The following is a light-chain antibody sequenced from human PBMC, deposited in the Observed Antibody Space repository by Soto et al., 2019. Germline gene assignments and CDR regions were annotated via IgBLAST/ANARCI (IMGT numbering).Light chain of an antibody. CDR1: SGHSSYA. CDR3: QTWGTGIV. V-gene: IGLV4-69*01. Sequence: QLVLTQSPSASASLGASVKLTCTLSSGHSSYAIAWHQQQPEKGPRYLMKLNSDGSHSKGDGIPDRFSGSSSGAERYLTISSLQSEDEADYYCQTWGTGIVFGGGTKVTDL. J-gene: IGLJ2*01. CDR2: LNSDGSH.